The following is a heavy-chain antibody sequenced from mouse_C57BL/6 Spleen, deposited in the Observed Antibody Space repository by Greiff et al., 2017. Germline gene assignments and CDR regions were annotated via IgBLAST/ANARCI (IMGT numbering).Heavy chain of an antibody. CDR2: IAPNSGGT. V-gene: IGHV1-72*01. CDR3: ARIYYDYDGFAY. D-gene: IGHD2-4*01. CDR1: GYTFTSYW. J-gene: IGHJ3*01. Sequence: QVQLQQPGAELVKPGASVKLSCKASGYTFTSYWMHWVKQRPGRGLEWIGRIAPNSGGTKYNEKFKSKATLTVDKPSSTAYMQLSSLTSEDSAVYYCARIYYDYDGFAYWGQGTLVTVSA.